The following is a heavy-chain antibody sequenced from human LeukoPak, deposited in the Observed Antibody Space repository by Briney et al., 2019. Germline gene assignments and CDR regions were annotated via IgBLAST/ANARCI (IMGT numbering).Heavy chain of an antibody. CDR2: ISAYNGNT. D-gene: IGHD3-10*01. Sequence: ASVKVSCKDSGYTFTSYGISWVRQAPGQGLEWMGWISAYNGNTNYAQKLQGRVTMTTDTSTSTAYMELRSLRSDDTAVYYCARVIIGDGSGSYFRALGDYWGQGTLVTVSS. CDR1: GYTFTSYG. CDR3: ARVIIGDGSGSYFRALGDY. J-gene: IGHJ4*02. V-gene: IGHV1-18*01.